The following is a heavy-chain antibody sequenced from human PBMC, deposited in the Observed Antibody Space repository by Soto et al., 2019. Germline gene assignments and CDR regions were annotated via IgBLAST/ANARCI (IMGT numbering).Heavy chain of an antibody. CDR1: GFSFRDYW. CDR2: INTDGSVR. J-gene: IGHJ4*02. D-gene: IGHD3-16*01. V-gene: IGHV3-74*01. CDR3: VRAIMGTLDL. Sequence: GGSLRLSCVVSGFSFRDYWMYWVRQDPGKGLAWASLINTDGSVRNYADSVKGRFTISRDNAKNTLYLQMDSLRIEDTAVYYCVRAIMGTLDLWGRGTLVTVSS.